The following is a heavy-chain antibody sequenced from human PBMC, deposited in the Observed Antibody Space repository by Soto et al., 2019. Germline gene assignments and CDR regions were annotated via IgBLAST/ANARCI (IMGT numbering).Heavy chain of an antibody. CDR3: ARGNSPINIY. D-gene: IGHD2-21*01. V-gene: IGHV3-48*03. Sequence: EVQLVESGGGLVQPGGSLRLSCAASGFTFSNSEMNWVRQAPGKGLEWISYITSSGSTIYYADSVKGRFTIFRDNAKNSLYLQMNSLRAEDTAVYYCARGNSPINIYWGQGTLVTVSS. J-gene: IGHJ4*02. CDR1: GFTFSNSE. CDR2: ITSSGSTI.